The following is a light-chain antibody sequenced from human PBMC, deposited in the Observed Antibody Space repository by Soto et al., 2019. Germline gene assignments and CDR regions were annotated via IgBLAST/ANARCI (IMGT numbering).Light chain of an antibody. CDR3: QQYGSAPRT. V-gene: IGKV3-20*01. CDR1: QSVSNNF. Sequence: EIVLTQSPGTLSLSPGERATLSCRASQSVSNNFLAWYQQKPGQAPRLLIYGASSRATGISDRFSGSGSGTDFTLTISSLEPEDFAVYYCQQYGSAPRTFGQGTKVEIK. J-gene: IGKJ1*01. CDR2: GAS.